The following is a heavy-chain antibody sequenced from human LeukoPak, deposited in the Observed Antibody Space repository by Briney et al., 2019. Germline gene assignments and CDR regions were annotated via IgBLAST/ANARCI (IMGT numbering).Heavy chain of an antibody. CDR3: ARDPETYYDILTGYYKGAFDI. CDR2: ISAYNGNT. D-gene: IGHD3-9*01. Sequence: ASVKVSCKASGYTFTSYGISWVRQAPGQGLEWMGWISAYNGNTNYAQKLQGRVTMTTDTSTSTAYMELRSLRSDDTAVYYCARDPETYYDILTGYYKGAFDIWGQGTMVTVSS. J-gene: IGHJ3*02. CDR1: GYTFTSYG. V-gene: IGHV1-18*01.